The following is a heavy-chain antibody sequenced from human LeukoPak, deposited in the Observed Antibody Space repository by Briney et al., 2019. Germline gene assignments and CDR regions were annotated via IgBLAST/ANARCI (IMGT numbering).Heavy chain of an antibody. D-gene: IGHD2-21*02. Sequence: GGSLRLSCAASGFTFSSYGMHWVRQAPGKGLEWVAVISYDGSNKYYADSVKGRFTISRDNSKNTLYLQMNSLRAEDTAVYYCAAYCGGDCYGGLDYWGQATLVTVSS. V-gene: IGHV3-30*03. J-gene: IGHJ4*02. CDR2: ISYDGSNK. CDR3: AAYCGGDCYGGLDY. CDR1: GFTFSSYG.